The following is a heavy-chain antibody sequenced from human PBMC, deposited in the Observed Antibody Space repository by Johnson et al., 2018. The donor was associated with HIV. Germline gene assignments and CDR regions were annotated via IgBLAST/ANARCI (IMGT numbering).Heavy chain of an antibody. V-gene: IGHV3-30*18. CDR1: GLTFSSYD. Sequence: QVQLVESGGGVVQPGKSLKVSCAASGLTFSSYDMHWVRHPTGKGLEWVAGISYDGRKEYYEASVKGRFTISRDNSNNTLYLQMNSLRTEDTAGYYFAKAQLPGCDGFDIWGQGTMVTVSS. CDR2: ISYDGRKE. J-gene: IGHJ3*02. D-gene: IGHD5-24*01. CDR3: AKAQLPGCDGFDI.